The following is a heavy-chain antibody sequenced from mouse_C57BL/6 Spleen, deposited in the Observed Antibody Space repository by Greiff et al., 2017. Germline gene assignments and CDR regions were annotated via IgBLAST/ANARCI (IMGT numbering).Heavy chain of an antibody. V-gene: IGHV1-53*01. J-gene: IGHJ1*03. CDR3: ARSGYDYWYFDV. CDR2: INPSNGGT. CDR1: GYTFTSYW. Sequence: VQLKQPGTELVKPGASVKLSCKASGYTFTSYWMHWVKQRPGQGLEWIGNINPSNGGTNYNEKFKSKATLTVDKSSSTAYMQLSSLTSEDSAVYYCARSGYDYWYFDVWGTGTTVTVSS. D-gene: IGHD2-3*01.